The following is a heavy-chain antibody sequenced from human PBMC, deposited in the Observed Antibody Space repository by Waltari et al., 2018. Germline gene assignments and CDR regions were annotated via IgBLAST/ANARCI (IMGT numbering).Heavy chain of an antibody. Sequence: QVQLVQSGAEVKKPGSSVKVSCKASGGTFSSYTISWVRQAPGQGLEWMGRIIPILGIANYAQKFQGRVTITADKSTSTAYMELSSLRSEDTAVYYCARATYYDFWSGYRPYYYYGMDVWGQGTTVTVSS. J-gene: IGHJ6*02. CDR2: IIPILGIA. CDR1: GGTFSSYT. CDR3: ARATYYDFWSGYRPYYYYGMDV. D-gene: IGHD3-3*01. V-gene: IGHV1-69*02.